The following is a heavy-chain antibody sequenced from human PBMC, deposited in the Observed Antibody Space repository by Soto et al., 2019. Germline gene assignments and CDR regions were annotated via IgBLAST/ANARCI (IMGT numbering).Heavy chain of an antibody. CDR1: GFTFSSYA. J-gene: IGHJ4*02. V-gene: IGHV3-23*01. Sequence: GGSLRLSCAASGFTFSSYAMSWVRQAPGKGLEWVSAISGSGGSTYDADSVKGRFTISRDNSKNTLYLQMNSLRAEDTAVYHCVRDIAGTTAYWGQGTLVTVSS. CDR3: VRDIAGTTAY. CDR2: ISGSGGST. D-gene: IGHD1-20*01.